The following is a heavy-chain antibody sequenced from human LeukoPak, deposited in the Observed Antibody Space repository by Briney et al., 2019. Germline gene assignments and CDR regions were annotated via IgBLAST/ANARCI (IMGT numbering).Heavy chain of an antibody. Sequence: GGSLRLSCAAPGFTFSSYGMHWVRQAPGKGLEWVAVIWYDGSNKYYADSVKGRFTISRDNSKNTLYLQMNSLRAEDTAVYYCARDYCSGGSCYSIDYWGQGTLVTVSS. V-gene: IGHV3-33*01. CDR2: IWYDGSNK. CDR3: ARDYCSGGSCYSIDY. D-gene: IGHD2-15*01. CDR1: GFTFSSYG. J-gene: IGHJ4*02.